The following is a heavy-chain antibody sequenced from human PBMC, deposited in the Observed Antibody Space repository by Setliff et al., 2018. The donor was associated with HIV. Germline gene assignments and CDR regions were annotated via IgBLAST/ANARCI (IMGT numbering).Heavy chain of an antibody. CDR3: ARGRGSY. CDR1: GGSFSGYS. D-gene: IGHD1-26*01. J-gene: IGHJ4*02. CDR2: INHSGST. V-gene: IGHV4-34*01. Sequence: SETLSLTCAVYGGSFSGYSWGWIRQPPGKGLEWIGEINHSGSTNYNPSLKSRVSISLDTSKNQFSLKLSSVTAADTAMYYCARGRGSYWGQGTLVTVSS.